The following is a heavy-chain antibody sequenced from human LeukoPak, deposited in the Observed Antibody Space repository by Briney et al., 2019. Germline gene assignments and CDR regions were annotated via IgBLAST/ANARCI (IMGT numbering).Heavy chain of an antibody. CDR2: IHTSGTT. Sequence: SETLSLTCTVSGASIDGYYWSWIRQPAGQSPEWIGRIHTSGTTNYNPAFKSRVIMSVDTSDKQFCLNVSSVTAADTAVYYCARMPTVRGVRNFYFYYYVDVWGRGTTVTVSS. V-gene: IGHV4-4*07. CDR1: GASIDGYY. J-gene: IGHJ6*03. CDR3: ARMPTVRGVRNFYFYYYVDV. D-gene: IGHD3-10*01.